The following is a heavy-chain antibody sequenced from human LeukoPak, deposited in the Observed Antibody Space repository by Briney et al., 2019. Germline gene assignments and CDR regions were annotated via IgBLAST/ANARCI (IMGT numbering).Heavy chain of an antibody. V-gene: IGHV4-59*08. CDR1: GGSISSYY. CDR3: ARTGILGFDY. D-gene: IGHD3-10*01. J-gene: IGHJ4*02. Sequence: PSETLSLTCTVSGGSISSYYWSWIRQPPGQGLEWIGYIYYSGSTNYNPSLKSRVTISVDTSKNQFSLKLSSVTAADTAVYYCARTGILGFDYWGQGTLVTVSS. CDR2: IYYSGST.